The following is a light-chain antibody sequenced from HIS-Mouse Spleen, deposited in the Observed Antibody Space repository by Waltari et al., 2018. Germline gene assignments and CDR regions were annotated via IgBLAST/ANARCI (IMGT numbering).Light chain of an antibody. Sequence: SYELTQPPSVSVSPGQTARITCSGDALPKKYAYWYQQKSCQAPVLVLDEDSKRHSGIPERFAGSSSGTMATLTISGAQVEDEADYYCYSTDSSGNHRVFGGGTKLTVL. J-gene: IGLJ2*01. CDR2: EDS. V-gene: IGLV3-10*01. CDR1: ALPKKY. CDR3: YSTDSSGNHRV.